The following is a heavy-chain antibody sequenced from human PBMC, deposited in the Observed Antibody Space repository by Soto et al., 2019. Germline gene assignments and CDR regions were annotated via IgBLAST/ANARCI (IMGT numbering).Heavy chain of an antibody. CDR3: TRDLPQYNNAWFYSLFDP. D-gene: IGHD3-10*01. CDR2: IRSKAYGGTT. J-gene: IGHJ5*02. Sequence: GGSLRLSCTASGFSFGDYAMSWFRQALGKGLEWVGFIRSKAYGGTTEYAASVKGRFTISRDDSKSIAYLQMNSLKTEDTAVYYCTRDLPQYNNAWFYSLFDPWGQGSLDTFSS. CDR1: GFSFGDYA. V-gene: IGHV3-49*03.